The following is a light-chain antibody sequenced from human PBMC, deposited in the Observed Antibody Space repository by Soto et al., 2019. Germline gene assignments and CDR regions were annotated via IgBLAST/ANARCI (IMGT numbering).Light chain of an antibody. Sequence: EIVLTQSPGTLSLSPGERATLSCMTSQSVSSNYLAWYQQKPGQAPRLLIYGASTRATGIPERFSGSASGTDFSLTISRLEPEDFAVYYCQLFSSSPTLYTFAQGTRLEIK. CDR2: GAS. J-gene: IGKJ2*01. CDR1: QSVSSNY. V-gene: IGKV3-20*01. CDR3: QLFSSSPTLYT.